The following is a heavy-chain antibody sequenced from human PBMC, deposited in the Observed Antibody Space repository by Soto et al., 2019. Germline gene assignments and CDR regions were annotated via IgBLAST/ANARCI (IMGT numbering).Heavy chain of an antibody. CDR1: GYSFTSYW. CDR3: ASASRTHPGYYGMDV. J-gene: IGHJ6*02. CDR2: IYPGDSDT. V-gene: IGHV5-51*01. Sequence: GESLKISCKGSGYSFTSYWIGWVRQMPGKGLEWMGIIYPGDSDTRYSPSFQGQVTISADKSISTAYLQWSSLKASDTATYYCASASRTHPGYYGMDVWGQGTTVTVSS.